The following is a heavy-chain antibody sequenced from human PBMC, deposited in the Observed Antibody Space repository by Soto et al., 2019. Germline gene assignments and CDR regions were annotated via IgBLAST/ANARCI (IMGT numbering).Heavy chain of an antibody. D-gene: IGHD1-1*01. CDR1: SGPTSSHN. V-gene: IGHV4-59*08. J-gene: IGHJ6*02. CDR2: VYSTGGT. Sequence: QVQLQQPGPGLVKPSETLSLTCSVSSGPTSSHNWGWIRQTPGRGLEWIGYVYSTGGTSYNPSLNSRVTISADTSTNHISLTLPSGTAADTAVYYCVRQGIGNLHGLVDVWGQGTTVRVSS. CDR3: VRQGIGNLHGLVDV.